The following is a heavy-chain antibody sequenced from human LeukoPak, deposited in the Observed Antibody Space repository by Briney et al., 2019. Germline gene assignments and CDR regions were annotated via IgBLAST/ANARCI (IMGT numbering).Heavy chain of an antibody. J-gene: IGHJ5*02. Sequence: KTSETLSLTCTVSGGSISSYYWSWIRQPPGKGLEWIGYIYCSGSTNYNPSLKSRVTISVDTSKNQFSLKLSSVTAADTAVYYCARTYYDPETDWFDPWGQGTLVTVSS. D-gene: IGHD3-22*01. CDR3: ARTYYDPETDWFDP. CDR1: GGSISSYY. V-gene: IGHV4-59*01. CDR2: IYCSGST.